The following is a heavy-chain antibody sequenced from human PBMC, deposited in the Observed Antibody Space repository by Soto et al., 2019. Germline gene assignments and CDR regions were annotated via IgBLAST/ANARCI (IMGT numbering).Heavy chain of an antibody. CDR1: CFIFSTYE. CDR3: ALRKYGSLNIGASDI. V-gene: IGHV3-48*03. Sequence: PGGSLRLSCAASCFIFSTYEMNCVGQAPGKGLEWVSYISKNGIDIYYADSVKGRFTISRDNANNSLFLQMDSLRPEDTAVYYCALRKYGSLNIGASDIWGQGTTVTVSS. D-gene: IGHD1-26*01. CDR2: ISKNGIDI. J-gene: IGHJ6*02.